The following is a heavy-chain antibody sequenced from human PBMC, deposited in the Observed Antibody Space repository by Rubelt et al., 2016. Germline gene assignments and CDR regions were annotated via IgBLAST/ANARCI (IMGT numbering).Heavy chain of an antibody. D-gene: IGHD6-25*01. CDR2: YYSGST. Sequence: YYSGSTYYNPSLKSRVTISVDTSKNQFSLKLSSVTAADTAVYYCARVLDSSEYFDYWGQGTLVTVSS. J-gene: IGHJ4*02. V-gene: IGHV4-31*02. CDR3: ARVLDSSEYFDY.